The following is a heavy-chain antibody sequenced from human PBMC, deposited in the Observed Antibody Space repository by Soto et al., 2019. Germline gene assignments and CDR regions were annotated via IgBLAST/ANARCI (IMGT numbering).Heavy chain of an antibody. Sequence: QVQLVQSGAEVKKPGSSVTVSCKASGGTFSSYTISWVRQAPGQGLEWMGGIIPIFGTANYAQKLQGRVTITADESTSTANMELSSQRSEEKAVYYCARGNHRWLQVWYFDLWGRGTLVTVSS. J-gene: IGHJ2*01. CDR1: GGTFSSYT. V-gene: IGHV1-69*12. CDR2: IIPIFGTA. CDR3: ARGNHRWLQVWYFDL. D-gene: IGHD5-12*01.